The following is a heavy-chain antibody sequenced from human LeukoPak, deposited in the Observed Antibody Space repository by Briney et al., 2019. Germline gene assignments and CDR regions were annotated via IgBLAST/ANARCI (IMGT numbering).Heavy chain of an antibody. Sequence: GGSLRLSCAASGFSLSGYWMTWVRQAPGKGLEWVARLHADGVEQNYVDSVTGRFTMSRDNAKNSLDLQMNSLRVEDTAVYYCARGGYSFDYLGQGTLVAVSS. CDR3: ARGGYSFDY. D-gene: IGHD5-18*01. CDR1: GFSLSGYW. J-gene: IGHJ4*02. V-gene: IGHV3-7*01. CDR2: LHADGVEQ.